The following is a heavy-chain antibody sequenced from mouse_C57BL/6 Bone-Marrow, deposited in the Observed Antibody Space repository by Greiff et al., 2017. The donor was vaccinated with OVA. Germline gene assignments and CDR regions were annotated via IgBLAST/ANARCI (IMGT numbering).Heavy chain of an antibody. CDR1: GFTFSSYA. V-gene: IGHV5-4*03. CDR2: ISDGGSYT. CDR3: ARAGGSGFAY. D-gene: IGHD1-1*01. Sequence: EVMLVESGGGLVKPGGSLKLSCAASGFTFSSYAMSWVRQTPEKRLEWVATISDGGSYTYYPDNVKGRFTISRDNAKNNLYLQMSHLKSEDTAMYYCARAGGSGFAYWGQGTLVTVSA. J-gene: IGHJ3*01.